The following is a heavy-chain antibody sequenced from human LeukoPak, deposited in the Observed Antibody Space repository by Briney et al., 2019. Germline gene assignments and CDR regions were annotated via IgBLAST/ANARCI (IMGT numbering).Heavy chain of an antibody. V-gene: IGHV3-30*02. J-gene: IGHJ4*02. CDR1: GFTFTSHG. D-gene: IGHD3/OR15-3a*01. CDR3: VRDRDWVFDY. Sequence: GGSLRLSCAASGFTFTSHGMHWVRQAPGKGLQWVAFIRSDAVSKYYADSVRGRFSISRDNSKNNLYLQMDSLRGDDTAVYYCVRDRDWVFDYWGQGNLVAVSS. CDR2: IRSDAVSK.